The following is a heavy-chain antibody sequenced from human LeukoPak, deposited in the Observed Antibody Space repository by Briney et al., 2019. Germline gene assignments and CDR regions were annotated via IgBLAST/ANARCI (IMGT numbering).Heavy chain of an antibody. Sequence: GGSLRLSCAASGFTFSNAWMNWVRQAPGKGLEWVGRVKRKTDGGTTDYAAPVKGRFTVSRDDSKNMLYMQMNSLKTEDTAVYYCATGWVYYGSAETLDYWGQGILVTVSS. V-gene: IGHV3-15*01. CDR3: ATGWVYYGSAETLDY. J-gene: IGHJ4*02. CDR1: GFTFSNAW. D-gene: IGHD3-10*01. CDR2: VKRKTDGGTT.